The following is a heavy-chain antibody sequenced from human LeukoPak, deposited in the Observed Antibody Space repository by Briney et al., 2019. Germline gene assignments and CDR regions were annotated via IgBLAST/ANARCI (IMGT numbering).Heavy chain of an antibody. Sequence: KTGGSLRLSCAASGFTFSSYSMSWVRQAPGKGLEWVGRIKSKTDGGTTDYAAPVKGRFTISRDDSKNTLFLQMNSLKTEDTAVYYCTTDFHSWVTTAWWGQGTLVTVSS. CDR2: IKSKTDGGTT. CDR1: GFTFSSYS. D-gene: IGHD4-17*01. J-gene: IGHJ4*02. CDR3: TTDFHSWVTTAW. V-gene: IGHV3-15*01.